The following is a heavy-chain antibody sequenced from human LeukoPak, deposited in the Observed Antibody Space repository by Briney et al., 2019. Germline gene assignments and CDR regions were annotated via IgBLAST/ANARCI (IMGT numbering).Heavy chain of an antibody. J-gene: IGHJ4*02. V-gene: IGHV4-59*08. CDR1: GGSIRSYY. CDR3: ARQGAGVPSDY. CDR2: IYYSGST. D-gene: IGHD3-10*01. Sequence: SETLSLTCTVSGGSIRSYYWSWIRQPPGKGLEWIGYIYYSGSTNYNPSLKSRVTISVDTSKNQFSLKLSSVTAADTAVYYCARQGAGVPSDYWGRGTLVTVSS.